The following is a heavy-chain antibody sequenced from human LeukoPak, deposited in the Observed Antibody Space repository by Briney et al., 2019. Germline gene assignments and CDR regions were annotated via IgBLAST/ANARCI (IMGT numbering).Heavy chain of an antibody. CDR3: AHSKTGPLILYYFDY. J-gene: IGHJ4*02. CDR2: IYWDGDK. Sequence: SGPTLVKPTQTLTLTCTFSGFSLTTSGVAVGWIRQPPGKALEWLALIYWDGDKRYSPSLKSRLTITKDTSKNQVVLTMTNMDPVDTATYYCAHSKTGPLILYYFDYWGQGTLVTVSS. V-gene: IGHV2-5*02. CDR1: GFSLTTSGVA.